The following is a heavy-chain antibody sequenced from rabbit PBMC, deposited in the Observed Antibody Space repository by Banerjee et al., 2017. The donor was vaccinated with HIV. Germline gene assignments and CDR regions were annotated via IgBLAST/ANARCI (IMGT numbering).Heavy chain of an antibody. CDR1: GFDLSR. J-gene: IGHJ4*01. D-gene: IGHD4-1*01. CDR3: ARDLAGVIGWNFNL. V-gene: IGHV1S45*01. CDR2: IYTGSSDNT. Sequence: QEQLEESGGDLVKPGGTLTLTCKASGFDLSRMCWVRQAPGKGLEWIACIYTGSSDNTYYASWAKGRFTISKTSSTTVTLQMTSLTAADTATYFCARDLAGVIGWNFNLWGPGTLVTVS.